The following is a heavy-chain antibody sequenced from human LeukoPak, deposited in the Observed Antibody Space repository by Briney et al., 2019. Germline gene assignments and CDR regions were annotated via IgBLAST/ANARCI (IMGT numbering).Heavy chain of an antibody. CDR1: GFTFSSYW. J-gene: IGHJ4*02. CDR2: IKQDGSEK. V-gene: IGHV3-7*01. CDR3: ARSPSVAGLEPFDY. Sequence: GGSLRLSCAASGFTFSSYWMSWVRQAPGKGLEWVANIKQDGSEKYYVDSVKGRFTIPRDNAKNSLYLQMNSLRAEDTAVYYCARSPSVAGLEPFDYWGQGTLVTVSS. D-gene: IGHD6-19*01.